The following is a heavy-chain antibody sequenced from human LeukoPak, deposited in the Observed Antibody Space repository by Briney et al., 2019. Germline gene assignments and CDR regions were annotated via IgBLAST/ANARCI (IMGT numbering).Heavy chain of an antibody. Sequence: PGGSLKLSCAASGFTVSSNYMSWVRQAPGKGLEWVSVIYSGGSTYYADSVKGRFTISRDNSKNTLYLQMNSLRAEGTAVYYCARDLDSMHYFDYWGQGTLVTVSS. CDR2: IYSGGST. CDR1: GFTVSSNY. V-gene: IGHV3-53*01. CDR3: ARDLDSMHYFDY. J-gene: IGHJ4*02.